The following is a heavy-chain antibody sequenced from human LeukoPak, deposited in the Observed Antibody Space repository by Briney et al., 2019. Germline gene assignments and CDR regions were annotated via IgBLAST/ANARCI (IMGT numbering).Heavy chain of an antibody. V-gene: IGHV4-39*01. CDR3: ARHSFSSGWKSFDY. D-gene: IGHD6-19*01. CDR2: IYYSGST. CDR1: GGSISSSSDY. Sequence: PSETLSLTCTVSGGSISSSSDYWGWIRQPPGKGLEWIGSIYYSGSTYYNPSLKSRVTISVDTSKNQFSLELSSVTAADTAVYSCARHSFSSGWKSFDYWGQGTLVTVSS. J-gene: IGHJ4*02.